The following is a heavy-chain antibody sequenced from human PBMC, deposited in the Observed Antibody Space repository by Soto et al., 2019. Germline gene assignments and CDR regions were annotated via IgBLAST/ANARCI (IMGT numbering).Heavy chain of an antibody. CDR1: GFTFTTYA. Sequence: EVQLLESGGGLVQPGGSLRLSCAASGFTFTTYAMCWVRQAPGKGLEWVSSISVGGDRTFYADSVKGRFTISSDNRRNTLHLQMNSLRAEDTPVYYCVKDGDSISSNKPLDYWGQGTLVTVSS. J-gene: IGHJ4*02. D-gene: IGHD2-2*01. CDR2: ISVGGDRT. V-gene: IGHV3-23*01. CDR3: VKDGDSISSNKPLDY.